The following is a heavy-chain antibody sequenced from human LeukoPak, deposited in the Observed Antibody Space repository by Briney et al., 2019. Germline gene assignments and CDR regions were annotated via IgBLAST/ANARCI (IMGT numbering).Heavy chain of an antibody. CDR2: IIPIFGTA. D-gene: IGHD6-19*01. V-gene: IGHV1-69*13. J-gene: IGHJ1*01. CDR1: GGTFSNYA. Sequence: TVKVSCKASGGTFSNYAISWVRQAPGQGLEWMGAIIPIFGTANYAQKFQGRVTITADESTSTAYMELSSLRSEDTAVYYCARILSSSWYEYFHHWGQGTLVTVSS. CDR3: ARILSSSWYEYFHH.